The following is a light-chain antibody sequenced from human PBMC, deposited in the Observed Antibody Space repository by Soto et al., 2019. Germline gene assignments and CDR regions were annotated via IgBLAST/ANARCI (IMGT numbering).Light chain of an antibody. J-gene: IGKJ5*01. CDR2: AAS. V-gene: IGKV1-39*01. CDR3: QQGYSTTPIT. CDR1: QSISTY. Sequence: DIQMTQSPSSLSASVGDRVTITCRASQSISTYLHWYQQKPGKAPNLLIYAASTLQSGVPSRFSGSGSGTDFTLTISSLQPEDFATYYCQQGYSTTPITFGQGTRVDIK.